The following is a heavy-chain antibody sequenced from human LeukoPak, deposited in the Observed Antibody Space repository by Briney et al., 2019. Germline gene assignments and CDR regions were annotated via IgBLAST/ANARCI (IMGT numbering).Heavy chain of an antibody. CDR1: GFTFSSYG. V-gene: IGHV3-30*18. CDR3: AKDAADYYGLDV. CDR2: ISYDGSNK. D-gene: IGHD6-25*01. J-gene: IGHJ6*02. Sequence: PGRSLRLSCAASGFTFSSYGMHWVRQAPDKGLEWVAVISYDGSNKYYADSVKGRFTISRDNSKNTLYLQMNSLRAEDTAVYYSAKDAADYYGLDVWGQGTTVTVSS.